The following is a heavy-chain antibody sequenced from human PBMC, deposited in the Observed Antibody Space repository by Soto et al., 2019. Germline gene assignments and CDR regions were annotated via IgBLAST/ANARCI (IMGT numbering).Heavy chain of an antibody. Sequence: PGGSLRLSCAASGFTFGSYDMSWVRQAPGKGLEWVSAISGSGGSTYYADSVKGRFTISRDNSKNTLYLQMNSMRAEDTAVYFCAKNSGWFNTWGQGALVTVSS. CDR3: AKNSGWFNT. D-gene: IGHD3-10*01. V-gene: IGHV3-23*01. J-gene: IGHJ5*02. CDR1: GFTFGSYD. CDR2: ISGSGGST.